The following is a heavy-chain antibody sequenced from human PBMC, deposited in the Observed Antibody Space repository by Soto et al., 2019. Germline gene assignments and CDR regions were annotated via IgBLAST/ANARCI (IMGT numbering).Heavy chain of an antibody. CDR2: ISAYNGNT. CDR1: GYTFTSYG. V-gene: IGHV1-18*01. D-gene: IGHD3-10*01. CDR3: ARDTPMVRGVIITDYYGMDV. J-gene: IGHJ6*02. Sequence: GASVKVSCKASGYTFTSYGISWVRQAPGQGLEWMGWISAYNGNTNYAQKLQGRVTMTTDTSTSTAYMELRSLRSDDTAVYYCARDTPMVRGVIITDYYGMDVWGQGTTVTVSS.